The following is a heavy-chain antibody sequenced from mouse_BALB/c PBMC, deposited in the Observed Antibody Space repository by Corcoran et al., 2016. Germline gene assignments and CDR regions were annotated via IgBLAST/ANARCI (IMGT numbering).Heavy chain of an antibody. Sequence: EVQLQQSGPELVKPGGSINISCKTSAYSFTAYTMNWVNQSHGKNLEWIGLINPYNGGPSYNQKFKGKATLTVDTSSSTAYMELLSLTSEDSAGYDWARGSYCDVGGAGTTVTVSS. CDR3: ARGSYCDV. V-gene: IGHV1-18*01. CDR1: AYSFTAYT. J-gene: IGHJ1*01. CDR2: INPYNGGP.